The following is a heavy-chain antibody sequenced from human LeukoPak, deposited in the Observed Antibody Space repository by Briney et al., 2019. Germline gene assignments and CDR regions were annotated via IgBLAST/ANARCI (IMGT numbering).Heavy chain of an antibody. D-gene: IGHD3-10*01. V-gene: IGHV4-38-2*02. CDR1: GYSISSGYY. CDR3: AGEYGSGSDLYASDV. J-gene: IGHJ3*01. Sequence: SETLSLTCTVSGYSISSGYYWGWIRQPPGKGLEWIGTIYHSGSTYYNPSLKSRVTVSVDTSKNQFSLKLSSVTAADTAVYYCAGEYGSGSDLYASDVWGQGTMVTVSS. CDR2: IYHSGST.